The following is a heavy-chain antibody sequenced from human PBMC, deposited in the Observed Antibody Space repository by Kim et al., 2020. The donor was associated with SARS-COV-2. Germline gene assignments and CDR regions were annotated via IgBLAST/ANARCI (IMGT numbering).Heavy chain of an antibody. CDR3: ATRGGLQGPDP. CDR1: GFTFSSYS. Sequence: GGSLRLSCAASGFTFSSYSMNWIRQAPGKGLEWVSSISSSSSYIYYADSVKGRFTISRDNAKNSLYLQMNSLRAEDTAVYYCATRGGLQGPDPWGQGTLVTVSS. CDR2: ISSSSSYI. V-gene: IGHV3-21*01. J-gene: IGHJ5*02. D-gene: IGHD4-4*01.